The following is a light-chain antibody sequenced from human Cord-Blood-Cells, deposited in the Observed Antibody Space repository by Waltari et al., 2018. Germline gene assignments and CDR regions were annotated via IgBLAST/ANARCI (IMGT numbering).Light chain of an antibody. Sequence: DIQMTQSPSTLSASVGDRVTITCRASQSISSWLAWYQQKQGKAPKLLIYDASSLESGVTSRCSGCGSGTEFTLTISSLQPDDFATYYYQQYNSYSKTFGPGTKVDIK. CDR2: DAS. J-gene: IGKJ3*01. CDR1: QSISSW. CDR3: QQYNSYSKT. V-gene: IGKV1-5*01.